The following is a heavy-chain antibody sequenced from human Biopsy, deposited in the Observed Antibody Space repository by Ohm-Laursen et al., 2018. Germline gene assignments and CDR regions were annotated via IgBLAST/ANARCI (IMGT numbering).Heavy chain of an antibody. V-gene: IGHV4-59*01. J-gene: IGHJ4*02. Sequence: SVTLSLTCTVSGGSIGSFFWSWIRQPPGKGLEWIGYIYYSGSTNYNPSLRSRVTISVDRSKNQFSLELSSVTAADTAVYYCARVGAEAPSIDYFDYWGQGALVTVSS. CDR2: IYYSGST. CDR3: ARVGAEAPSIDYFDY. D-gene: IGHD3-3*01. CDR1: GGSIGSFF.